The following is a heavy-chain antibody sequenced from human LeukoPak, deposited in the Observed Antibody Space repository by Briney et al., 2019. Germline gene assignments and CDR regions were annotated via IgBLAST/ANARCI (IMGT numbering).Heavy chain of an antibody. V-gene: IGHV1-46*01. Sequence: GASVKVSCKASGYTFTSYYMHWVRQAPGQGLEWRGIINPSGGSTSYAQKFQGRVTMTRDMSTSTVYMELSSLRVEDAALYHCARKGLGGELGGFASWGQGTLVTVSS. CDR1: GYTFTSYY. D-gene: IGHD1-7*01. CDR2: INPSGGST. CDR3: ARKGLGGELGGFAS. J-gene: IGHJ4*02.